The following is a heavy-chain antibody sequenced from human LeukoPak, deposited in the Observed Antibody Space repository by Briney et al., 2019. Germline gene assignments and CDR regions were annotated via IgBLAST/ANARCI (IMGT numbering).Heavy chain of an antibody. D-gene: IGHD5-24*01. CDR1: GGSFSGYY. Sequence: PSETLSLTCAVYGGSFSGYYWSWIRQPPGKGLEWIGEINHSGSTNYNPSLKSRVTISVDTSKNQFSLKLSSVTAANTAVYYCARVRRDGYRDFDYWGQGTLVTVSS. CDR3: ARVRRDGYRDFDY. J-gene: IGHJ4*02. CDR2: INHSGST. V-gene: IGHV4-34*01.